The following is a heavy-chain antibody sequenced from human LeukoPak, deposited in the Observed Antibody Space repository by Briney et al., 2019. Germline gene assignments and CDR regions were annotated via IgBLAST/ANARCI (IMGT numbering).Heavy chain of an antibody. D-gene: IGHD4/OR15-4a*01. CDR3: ATAPGKAKGPLGPLDY. CDR2: ISAYNDNT. V-gene: IGHV1-18*01. J-gene: IGHJ4*02. Sequence: ASVNVSCKASGYIFTSYGISWVRQAPGQGLEWMGWISAYNDNTNYAQTVQGRVTMTTDTSTSTAYMELRSLRSDDTAVYYCATAPGKAKGPLGPLDYWGQGTLVTVSS. CDR1: GYIFTSYG.